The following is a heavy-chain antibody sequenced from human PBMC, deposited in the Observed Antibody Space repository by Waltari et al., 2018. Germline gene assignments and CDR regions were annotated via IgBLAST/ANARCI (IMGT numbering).Heavy chain of an antibody. D-gene: IGHD5-12*01. J-gene: IGHJ4*02. Sequence: QVQLVQSGTEVTKPGSSVTVSCKASGGTFSSYAISWVRQAPGQGLEWMGGIIPIFGTANYAQKFQGRVTITADESTSTAYMELSSLRSEDTAVYYCARERDGYNPLFDYWGQGTLVTVSS. CDR1: GGTFSSYA. CDR2: IIPIFGTA. V-gene: IGHV1-69*12. CDR3: ARERDGYNPLFDY.